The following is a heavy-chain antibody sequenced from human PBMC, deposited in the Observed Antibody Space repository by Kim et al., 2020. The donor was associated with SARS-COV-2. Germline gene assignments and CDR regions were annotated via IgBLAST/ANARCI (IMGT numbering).Heavy chain of an antibody. CDR3: ARLTGTFHY. D-gene: IGHD1-7*01. Sequence: SETLSLTCTVSGGSISSSSYYWGWIRQPPGKGLEWIGSIYYSGSTYYNPSLKSRVTISVDTSKNQFSLKLSSVTAADTAVYYCARLTGTFHYWGQGTLVTVSS. CDR2: IYYSGST. J-gene: IGHJ4*02. V-gene: IGHV4-39*07. CDR1: GGSISSSSYY.